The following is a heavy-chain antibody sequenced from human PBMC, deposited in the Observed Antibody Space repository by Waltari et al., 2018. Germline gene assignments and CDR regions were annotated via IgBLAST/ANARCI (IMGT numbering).Heavy chain of an antibody. D-gene: IGHD1-20*01. J-gene: IGHJ4*02. CDR3: ARGRYTAFDY. CDR2: AYYRSKWSN. V-gene: IGHV6-1*01. Sequence: QVQLQQSGPRLVKPSQTLSLTCAVSGDSFSNTHVAWNWIRQSPSRGLEWLGRAYYRSKWSNDYAVSVKSRIAINPDTSKNEFSLQLNSVTPEDTAVYYCARGRYTAFDYWGQGILVTVSS. CDR1: GDSFSNTHVA.